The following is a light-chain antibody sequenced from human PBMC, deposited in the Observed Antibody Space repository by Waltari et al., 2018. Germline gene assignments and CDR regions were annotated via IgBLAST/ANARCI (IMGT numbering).Light chain of an antibody. CDR3: MQGSHWLRT. CDR1: QSPVHRDGNTY. J-gene: IGKJ2*01. Sequence: DVVLTQSPLFLPVTLGQPASMSCRSSQSPVHRDGNTYLNWFHQRPGRSPRRLIYKITRRVSGAPDTFSGSGSGTDFKLKISWVEAGDVGVYDCMQGSHWLRTFGQGTKLEI. V-gene: IGKV2-30*02. CDR2: KIT.